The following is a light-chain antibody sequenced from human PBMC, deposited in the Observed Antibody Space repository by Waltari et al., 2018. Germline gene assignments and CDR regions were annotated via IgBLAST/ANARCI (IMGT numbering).Light chain of an antibody. CDR1: RSIPNY. Sequence: DIQITQSPSSLSASVGDRVTITCRASRSIPNYSTWNQQKPGRAPKLLIYAASSLDSGVPSRFSGSGSGTDFTLTISSLQPEDSATYYCQQSANIPYTFGQGTKLEIK. V-gene: IGKV1-39*01. CDR2: AAS. CDR3: QQSANIPYT. J-gene: IGKJ2*01.